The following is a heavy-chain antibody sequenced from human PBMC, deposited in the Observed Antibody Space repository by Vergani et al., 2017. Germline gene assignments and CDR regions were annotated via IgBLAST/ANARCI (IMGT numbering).Heavy chain of an antibody. CDR2: ISWNSGSI. V-gene: IGHV3-9*01. CDR1: GFTFDDYA. Sequence: EVQLVVSGGGLVQPGRSLGLSCAASGFTFDDYAMHWVRQAPGKGLEWVSGISWNSGSIGYADSVKGRFTISRDNAKNSLYLQMNSLRAEDTALYYCAKDQYXFWSGYPNLSPFDLWGRGTLVTVSS. J-gene: IGHJ2*01. CDR3: AKDQYXFWSGYPNLSPFDL. D-gene: IGHD3-3*01.